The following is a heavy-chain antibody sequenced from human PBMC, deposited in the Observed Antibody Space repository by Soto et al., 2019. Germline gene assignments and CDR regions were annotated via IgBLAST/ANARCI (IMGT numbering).Heavy chain of an antibody. CDR2: ISGSGGST. V-gene: IGHV3-23*01. CDR1: GFTFSSYA. CDR3: AKDPGTVTGLDWYFDL. D-gene: IGHD4-4*01. J-gene: IGHJ2*01. Sequence: GGSLRLSCAASGFTFSSYAMSWVRQAPGKGLEWVSAISGSGGSTYYADSVKGRFTISRDNSKNTLYLQRNSLRAEDTAVYYCAKDPGTVTGLDWYFDLWGRGTLVTVSS.